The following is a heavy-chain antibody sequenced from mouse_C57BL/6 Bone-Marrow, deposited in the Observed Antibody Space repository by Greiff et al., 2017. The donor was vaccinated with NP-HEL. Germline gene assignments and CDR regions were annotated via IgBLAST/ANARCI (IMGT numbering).Heavy chain of an antibody. CDR3: ALTTVDYAMDY. CDR2: IDPSDSYT. Sequence: VQLQQSGAELVMPGASVKLSCKASGYTFTSYWMHWVKQRPGQGLEWIGEIDPSDSYTNYNQKFKGKSTLTVDKSSSTAYMQLSSLTSEDSAVYYCALTTVDYAMDYWGQGTSVTVSS. D-gene: IGHD1-1*01. CDR1: GYTFTSYW. V-gene: IGHV1-69*01. J-gene: IGHJ4*01.